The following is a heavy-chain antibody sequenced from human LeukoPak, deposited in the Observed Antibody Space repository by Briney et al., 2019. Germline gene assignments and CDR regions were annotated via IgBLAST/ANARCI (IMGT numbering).Heavy chain of an antibody. V-gene: IGHV4-59*01. CDR2: IYYKGYT. Sequence: SETLSLTCSVTGVSITDYYWSWIRQPPGEGLEWIGYIYYKGYTNYSPSLKSRVTISMDTSKSQFSLKLRSVTAADTAVYYCASTPLSDLDIWGQGTMVIVSS. CDR1: GVSITDYY. J-gene: IGHJ3*02. CDR3: ASTPLSDLDI.